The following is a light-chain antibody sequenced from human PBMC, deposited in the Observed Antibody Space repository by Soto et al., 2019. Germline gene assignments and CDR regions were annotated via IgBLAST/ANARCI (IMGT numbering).Light chain of an antibody. CDR3: QQYGSSGT. V-gene: IGKV3-20*01. Sequence: EIVLTQSPATLSLSPGDRATLSCRASQSVSNNYLAWYQQNPGQAPRLLIDGESNRTTGIPDRFSGRCSGTDFTLTISRLEPEDFAVYYWQQYGSSGTVGQGTKVDIK. J-gene: IGKJ1*01. CDR1: QSVSNNY. CDR2: GES.